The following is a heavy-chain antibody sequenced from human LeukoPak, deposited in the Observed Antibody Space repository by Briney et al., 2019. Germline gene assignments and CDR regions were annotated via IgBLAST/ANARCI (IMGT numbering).Heavy chain of an antibody. CDR2: ISSSGSTI. CDR3: ARDWVTMVRTNYYYYGMDV. Sequence: PGGSLRLSCAASGFTFSSYEMNWVRQAPGKGLEWVSYISSSGSTIYYADSVKGRFTISRDNAKNSLYLQMNSLRAEDTAVYYCARDWVTMVRTNYYYYGMDVWGKGTTVTVSP. J-gene: IGHJ6*04. D-gene: IGHD3-10*01. CDR1: GFTFSSYE. V-gene: IGHV3-48*03.